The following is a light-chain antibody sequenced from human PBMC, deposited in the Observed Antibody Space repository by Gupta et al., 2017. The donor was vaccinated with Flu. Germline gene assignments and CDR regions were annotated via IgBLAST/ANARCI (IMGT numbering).Light chain of an antibody. J-gene: IGLJ3*02. V-gene: IGLV2-14*01. CDR1: SSDVGGYNY. CDR3: SSYTSSSTWV. Sequence: QSALTQPASVSGSPGKSITLSCTGTSSDVGGYNYVSWYQQYPGKAPKLMIDEVSNRPSGVSNRFSGSKSANTASLTISGLQAEDEANYYCSSYTSSSTWVFGGGTKLTVL. CDR2: EVS.